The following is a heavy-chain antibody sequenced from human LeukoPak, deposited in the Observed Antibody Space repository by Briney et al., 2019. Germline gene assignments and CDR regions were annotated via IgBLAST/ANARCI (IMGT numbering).Heavy chain of an antibody. V-gene: IGHV3-23*01. Sequence: GGSLRLFCAASGFTFSQFGMSWVRQAPGKGLEWVSGICTGGGTTYYTYSVKGRFAMSRNNVQNTLYLQMNRLRGEDTAVYYCAKDRDGGSNTRAKGFDYWGQGTLVTVSS. CDR3: AKDRDGGSNTRAKGFDY. D-gene: IGHD3-16*01. CDR2: ICTGGGTT. CDR1: GFTFSQFG. J-gene: IGHJ4*02.